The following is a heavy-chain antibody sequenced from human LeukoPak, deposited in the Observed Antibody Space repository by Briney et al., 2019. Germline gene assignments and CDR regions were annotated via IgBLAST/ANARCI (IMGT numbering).Heavy chain of an antibody. CDR1: GFTFSSHT. J-gene: IGHJ5*01. CDR3: ARAASPKPFDF. D-gene: IGHD1-14*01. CDR2: ISGSTTYK. Sequence: PGGSLRLSCAASGFTFSSHTITWVRQAPGKGLEWVSSISGSTTYKYHADSVKGRFTISRDNAKNSVFLQMNSLRAEDTAVYYCARAASPKPFDFWGQGTLVTVSS. V-gene: IGHV3-21*01.